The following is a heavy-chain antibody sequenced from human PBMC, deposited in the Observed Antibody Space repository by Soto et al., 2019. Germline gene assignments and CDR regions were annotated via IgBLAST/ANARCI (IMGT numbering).Heavy chain of an antibody. CDR2: IYYSGST. J-gene: IGHJ3*02. CDR3: ARDIVRGGGHITGAFDI. D-gene: IGHD1-26*01. V-gene: IGHV4-59*01. CDR1: GGSISSYY. Sequence: QVQLQESGPGLVKPSETLSLTYTVSGGSISSYYWSWIRQPPGKGLEWIGYIYYSGSTNYNPSLKSRVTISVDTSQNQFCLKLSAVAAADTAVYYCARDIVRGGGHITGAFDIWGQGTMVTVSS.